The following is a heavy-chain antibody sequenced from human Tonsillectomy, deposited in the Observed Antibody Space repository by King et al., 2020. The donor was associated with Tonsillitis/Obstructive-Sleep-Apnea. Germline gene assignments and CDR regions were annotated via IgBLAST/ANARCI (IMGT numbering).Heavy chain of an antibody. Sequence: QLVQSGSELKKPGASVKVSCKASGYTFTRYAMNWVRQAPGQGLEWMGWINTNTGNPTYAQGFTGRFVFSLDTSVSTAYLKICSLKAEDTAVYYCASDYGDYRVRRNWFDPWGQGTLVTVSS. D-gene: IGHD4-17*01. V-gene: IGHV7-4-1*01. CDR1: GYTFTRYA. CDR2: INTNTGNP. CDR3: ASDYGDYRVRRNWFDP. J-gene: IGHJ5*02.